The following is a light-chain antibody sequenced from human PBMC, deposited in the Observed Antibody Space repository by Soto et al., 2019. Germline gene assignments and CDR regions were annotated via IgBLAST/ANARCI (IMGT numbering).Light chain of an antibody. CDR3: QSYDSSLNVV. J-gene: IGLJ2*01. CDR1: SSNIGAGYD. V-gene: IGLV1-40*01. Sequence: QAVVTQPPSVSGAPGQRVTLSCTGSSSNIGAGYDVHWYQQLPGTAPTLLISGNSNRTSGVPDRFSGSKSGTSASLAISGLQAEDEADYYCQSYDSSLNVVFGGASKLTVL. CDR2: GNS.